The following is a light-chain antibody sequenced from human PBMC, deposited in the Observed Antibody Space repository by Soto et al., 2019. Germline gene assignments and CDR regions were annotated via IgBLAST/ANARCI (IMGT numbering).Light chain of an antibody. V-gene: IGLV2-14*03. CDR1: SSDIGAYNL. CDR3: SSYTSSITLV. CDR2: DVT. Sequence: QSALTQPVSVSGSPGQSITISCTGTSSDIGAYNLVSWYQQHPGKVPKLLIYDVTYRPSGVSNRFSGFKSGTTASLTISGLQAEDEAYYYCSSYTSSITLVFGGGTKLTVL. J-gene: IGLJ3*02.